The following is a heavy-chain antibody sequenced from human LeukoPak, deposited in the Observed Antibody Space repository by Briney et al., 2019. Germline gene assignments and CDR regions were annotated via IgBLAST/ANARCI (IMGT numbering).Heavy chain of an antibody. J-gene: IGHJ6*03. CDR3: AREHSDYYYYYMDV. CDR2: IYSGGST. CDR1: GFTVSSNY. V-gene: IGHV3-53*01. D-gene: IGHD3-10*01. Sequence: PGGSLRLSCAASGFTVSSNYMSWVRQAPGKGLEWVSVIYSGGSTYYADSVKGRFTISRDNSKNTLYLQMNSLRAEDTAVYYCAREHSDYYYYYMDVWGKGTTVTIPS.